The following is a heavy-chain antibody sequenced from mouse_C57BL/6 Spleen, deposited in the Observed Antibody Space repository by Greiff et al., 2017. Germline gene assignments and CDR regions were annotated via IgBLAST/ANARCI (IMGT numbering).Heavy chain of an antibody. CDR2: INPGSGGT. Sequence: QVQLQQSGAELVRPGTSVKVSCKASGYAFTNYLIEWVKQRPGQGLEWIGVINPGSGGTNYNEKFKGKATLTADKSSSTAYMQLSSLTSEDSAVYFCARSENLGTVVAGDYWGQGTTLTVSS. CDR1: GYAFTNYL. D-gene: IGHD1-1*01. V-gene: IGHV1-54*01. J-gene: IGHJ2*01. CDR3: ARSENLGTVVAGDY.